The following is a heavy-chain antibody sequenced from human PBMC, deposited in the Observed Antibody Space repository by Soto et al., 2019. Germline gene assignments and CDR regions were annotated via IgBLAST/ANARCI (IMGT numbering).Heavy chain of an antibody. Sequence: GGSLRLSCAASGFTFSSYGMHWVRQAPGKGLEWVAVISYDGSNKYYADSVKGRFTISRDNSKNTLYLQMNSLRAEDTAVYYCAKESRSNSLHFDYWGQETLVTVSS. D-gene: IGHD4-4*01. CDR1: GFTFSSYG. CDR2: ISYDGSNK. V-gene: IGHV3-30*18. J-gene: IGHJ4*02. CDR3: AKESRSNSLHFDY.